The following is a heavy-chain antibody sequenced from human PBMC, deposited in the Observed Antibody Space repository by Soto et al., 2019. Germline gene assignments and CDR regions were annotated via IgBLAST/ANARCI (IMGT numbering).Heavy chain of an antibody. D-gene: IGHD3-22*01. CDR1: GGSFSGYY. V-gene: IGHV4-34*01. CDR3: ARGVRGYYDRGEFLDY. J-gene: IGHJ4*02. Sequence: SETLSLTCAVYGGSFSGYYWSWIRQPPGKGLEWIGEINHSGSTNYNPSLKSRVTISVDTSKNQFSLKLSSVTAADTAVYYCARGVRGYYDRGEFLDYWGQGTLVTVSS. CDR2: INHSGST.